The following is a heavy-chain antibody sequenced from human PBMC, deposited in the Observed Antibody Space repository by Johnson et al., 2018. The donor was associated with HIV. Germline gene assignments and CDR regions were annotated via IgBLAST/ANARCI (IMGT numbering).Heavy chain of an antibody. CDR1: GFTFSDYY. V-gene: IGHV3-30*18. CDR3: VKYPLSDSRGYYGGAFDI. D-gene: IGHD3-22*01. J-gene: IGHJ3*02. Sequence: QMLLVESGGGLVKPGGSLRLSCAASGFTFSDYYMSWIRQAPGKGLEWVAVISYDGSNKYYADSVKGRFTISRDNSKNTLYLQMSSLRPEDTAVYYCVKYPLSDSRGYYGGAFDIWGQGTMVTVSS. CDR2: ISYDGSNK.